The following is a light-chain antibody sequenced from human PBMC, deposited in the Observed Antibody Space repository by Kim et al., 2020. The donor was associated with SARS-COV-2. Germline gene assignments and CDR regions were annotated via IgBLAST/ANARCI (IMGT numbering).Light chain of an antibody. CDR3: QHYSGSSNS. CDR1: QNINNW. J-gene: IGKJ2*03. CDR2: KAS. Sequence: SQITQSPSILSASFGDRVTITCRVSQNINNWLAWYQQKSGEAPRLLLYKASNLENGVPPRCSGSGSGTEFTLTINSLQPDDFASYYCQHYSGSSNSFGQGTKVEL. V-gene: IGKV1-5*03.